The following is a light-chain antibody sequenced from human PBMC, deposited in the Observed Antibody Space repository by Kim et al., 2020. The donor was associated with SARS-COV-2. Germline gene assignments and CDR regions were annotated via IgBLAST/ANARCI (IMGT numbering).Light chain of an antibody. Sequence: SSELTQDPAVSVALGQTVRLTCRGDSLRNYYATWYQQRPGQAPVLVLYGKYNRPSGIPDRFSGSASGNTASLTIPGAQAEDEADYYCNSRDSSGAHVVFG. V-gene: IGLV3-19*01. CDR2: GKY. CDR3: NSRDSSGAHVV. J-gene: IGLJ3*02. CDR1: SLRNYY.